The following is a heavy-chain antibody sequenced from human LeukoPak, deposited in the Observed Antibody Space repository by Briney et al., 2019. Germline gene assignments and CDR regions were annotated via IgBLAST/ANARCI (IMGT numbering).Heavy chain of an antibody. Sequence: ASVKVSCKASGGTFSSYAISWVRQAPGQGLEWMGGIIPIFGTANYAQKFQGRVTITTDESTSTAYMELSSLRSEDTAVYYCAISGYRYGYQYYYYYMDVWGKGTTVTVSS. J-gene: IGHJ6*03. CDR3: AISGYRYGYQYYYYYMDV. D-gene: IGHD5-18*01. CDR2: IIPIFGTA. V-gene: IGHV1-69*05. CDR1: GGTFSSYA.